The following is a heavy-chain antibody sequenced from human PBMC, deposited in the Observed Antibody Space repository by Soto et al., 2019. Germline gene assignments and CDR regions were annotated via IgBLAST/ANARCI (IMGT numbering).Heavy chain of an antibody. CDR1: GFTFSSYG. CDR2: ISYDGSNK. CDR3: AEGNGSGLALLPVSYASAF. J-gene: IGHJ3*01. Sequence: GGSLRLSCAASGFTFSSYGMHWVRQAPGKGLEWVAVISYDGSNKYYADSVKGRLTISRDNSKNTLYLQMNSLSGEDTAVYYCAEGNGSGLALLPVSYASAFWGHGAMVTISS. D-gene: IGHD6-19*01. V-gene: IGHV3-30*18.